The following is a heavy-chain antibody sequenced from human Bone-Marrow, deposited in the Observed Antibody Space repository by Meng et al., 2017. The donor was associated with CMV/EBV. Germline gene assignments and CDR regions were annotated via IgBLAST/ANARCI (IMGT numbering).Heavy chain of an antibody. CDR1: GGSISSVDYY. Sequence: LRLSCTVSGGSISSVDYYWSWIRQPPGKGLEWIGYIYYSGNTYYNPSLKSRVTISVDTSKNQFSLKLTSVTAADMAVYYCARDRSRGYCSSTNCPDAFDIWGQGTMVTVSS. V-gene: IGHV4-30-4*08. D-gene: IGHD2-2*01. CDR2: IYYSGNT. CDR3: ARDRSRGYCSSTNCPDAFDI. J-gene: IGHJ3*02.